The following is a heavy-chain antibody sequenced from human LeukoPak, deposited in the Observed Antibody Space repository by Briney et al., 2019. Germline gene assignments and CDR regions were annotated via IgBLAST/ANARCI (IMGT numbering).Heavy chain of an antibody. V-gene: IGHV3-21*01. D-gene: IGHD2-2*01. CDR2: ISSSSSYI. CDR1: GFTFSSYS. Sequence: GGSLRLSCAASGFTFSSYSMNWVRQAPGKGLEWVSSISSSSSYIYYADSVKGRFTISRDNAKNPLYLQMNSLRAEDTAVYYCARTGSRQLLKYYYYYYYGMDVWGQGTTVTVSS. J-gene: IGHJ6*02. CDR3: ARTGSRQLLKYYYYYYYGMDV.